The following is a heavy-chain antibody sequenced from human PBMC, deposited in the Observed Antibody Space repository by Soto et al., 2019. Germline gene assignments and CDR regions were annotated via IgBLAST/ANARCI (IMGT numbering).Heavy chain of an antibody. CDR1: GFTFSSYA. V-gene: IGHV3-30-3*01. CDR3: ARETRYYYDSSGFDY. CDR2: ISYDGSNK. J-gene: IGHJ4*02. Sequence: GGSLRLSCAASGFTFSSYAMHWVRQAPAKGLEWVAVISYDGSNKYYADSVKGRFTISRDNSKNTLYLQMNSLRAEDTAVYYCARETRYYYDSSGFDYWSLGTLVTVSS. D-gene: IGHD3-22*01.